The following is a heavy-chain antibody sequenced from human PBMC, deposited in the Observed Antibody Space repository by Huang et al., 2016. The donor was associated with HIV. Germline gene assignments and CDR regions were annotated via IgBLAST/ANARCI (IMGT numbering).Heavy chain of an antibody. J-gene: IGHJ5*02. CDR2: ITQSGRI. CDR3: ARGRGTSWSFFDT. D-gene: IGHD2-2*01. Sequence: QVRLDQWGAGLLKPSETLTLTCAVYGDSLSGFFWSWIRQSPGRGLEWIGEITQSGRINYNPCLKSRVTIAIDTSKRQFYIKLKSVTADDTSTYYCARGRGTSWSFFDTWGQGSFVTVSS. V-gene: IGHV4-34*01. CDR1: GDSLSGFF.